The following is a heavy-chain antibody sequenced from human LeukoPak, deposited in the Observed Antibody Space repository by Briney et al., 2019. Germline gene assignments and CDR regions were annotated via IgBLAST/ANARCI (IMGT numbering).Heavy chain of an antibody. V-gene: IGHV4-34*01. J-gene: IGHJ4*02. D-gene: IGHD6-19*01. Sequence: SETLSLTCAVYGGSFSGYYWSWIRQPPGKGLEWVGEINHSGSTNYNPSLKSRVTISVDTSKNQVALKLSSVTAADTAVYYCARWRRWLGYFDYWGQGTLVTVSS. CDR3: ARWRRWLGYFDY. CDR2: INHSGST. CDR1: GGSFSGYY.